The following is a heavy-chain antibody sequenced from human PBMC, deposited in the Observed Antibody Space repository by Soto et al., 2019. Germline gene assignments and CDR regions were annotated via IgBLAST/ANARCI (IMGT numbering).Heavy chain of an antibody. CDR2: ITGSGDST. D-gene: IGHD6-19*01. V-gene: IGHV3-23*01. J-gene: IGHJ4*02. CDR3: AKDPQFSGWLSAQTFDY. Sequence: EVQLLESGGGLVQPGGSLRLSCAVSGFTFSSHAMSWVRQAPGKGLECVSSITGSGDSTYYADSVKGRFTISRDKSKSTLYLQMNRLRAEDTAVYYCAKDPQFSGWLSAQTFDYWGQGTQVTVSS. CDR1: GFTFSSHA.